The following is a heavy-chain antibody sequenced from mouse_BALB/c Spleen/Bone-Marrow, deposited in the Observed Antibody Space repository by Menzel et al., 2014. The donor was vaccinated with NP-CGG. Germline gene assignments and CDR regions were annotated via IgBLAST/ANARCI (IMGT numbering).Heavy chain of an antibody. J-gene: IGHJ1*01. CDR3: ARRGSNHWYFDV. V-gene: IGHV5-17*02. CDR2: ISSGSSTI. D-gene: IGHD1-1*01. CDR1: GFTFSSFG. Sequence: EVQRVESGGGLVQPGGSRKLSCAASGFTFSSFGMHWVRRAPEKGLEWVAYISSGSSTIYYADTVKGRFTISRDNPKNTLFLQMTSLRSEDTAMYYCARRGSNHWYFDVWGAGTTVTVSS.